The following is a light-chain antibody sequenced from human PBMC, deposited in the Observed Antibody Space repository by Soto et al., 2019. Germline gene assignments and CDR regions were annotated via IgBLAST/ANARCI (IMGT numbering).Light chain of an antibody. Sequence: EIVMTQSPATLSVSPGERATLSCRASQSVSSNLAWYQQKPGQAPRLLIYGASIRATGIPARFSGSGSGTEFTLTISSLQSEDFAVYYCQQYNNPLTFGGGTKVDIK. J-gene: IGKJ4*01. CDR1: QSVSSN. V-gene: IGKV3D-15*01. CDR2: GAS. CDR3: QQYNNPLT.